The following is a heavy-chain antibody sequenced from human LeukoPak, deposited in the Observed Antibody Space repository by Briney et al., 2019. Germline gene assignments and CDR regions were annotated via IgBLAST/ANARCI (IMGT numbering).Heavy chain of an antibody. CDR1: GYSFTSFW. D-gene: IGHD2-15*01. Sequence: GESLKISCKGSGYSFTSFWIVWVRQLPGKGLEWMGIIYLGGSGIRYSPSFQGQVTISADKSPSTAYLQWSGLKASDTAMYYCARRGGWDAYDIWGQGTVVTVSS. CDR2: IYLGGSGI. CDR3: ARRGGWDAYDI. V-gene: IGHV5-51*01. J-gene: IGHJ3*02.